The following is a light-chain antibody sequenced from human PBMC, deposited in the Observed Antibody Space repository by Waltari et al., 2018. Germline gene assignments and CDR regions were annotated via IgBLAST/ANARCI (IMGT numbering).Light chain of an antibody. CDR1: SRDVGSYNY. CDR2: EVT. CDR3: QSYDSSLTAWV. J-gene: IGLJ3*02. Sequence: QSALTQPASVSGSPGQSVTISCTGTSRDVGSYNYVSWYQQHPGKAPKLIIFEVTKRPSGVPYRFSVAKSGNTASLTVSGLQAEDEADYYCQSYDSSLTAWVFGGGTKLTVL. V-gene: IGLV2-8*01.